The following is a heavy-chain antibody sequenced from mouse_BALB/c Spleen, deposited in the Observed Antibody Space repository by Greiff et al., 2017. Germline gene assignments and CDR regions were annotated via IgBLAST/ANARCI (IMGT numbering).Heavy chain of an antibody. CDR3: ATFITTEGAWFAY. CDR2: IDPSDSYT. V-gene: IGHV1-69*02. CDR1: GYTFTSYW. D-gene: IGHD1-1*01. Sequence: QVHVKQPGAELVKPGASVKLSCKASGYTFTSYWMHWVKQRPGQGLEWIGEIDPSDSYTNYNQKFKGKATLTVDKSSSTAYMQLSSLTSEDSAVYYCATFITTEGAWFAYWGQGTLVTVSA. J-gene: IGHJ3*01.